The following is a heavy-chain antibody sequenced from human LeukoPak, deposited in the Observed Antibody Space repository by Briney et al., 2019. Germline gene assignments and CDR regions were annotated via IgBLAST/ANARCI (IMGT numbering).Heavy chain of an antibody. CDR1: GFTFSTYG. CDR3: GKVEMDTIHLFDC. J-gene: IGHJ4*02. D-gene: IGHD5-24*01. Sequence: GESLRLSCAASGFTFSTYGMHWVRQAPGKGLEWVAFIRYDGSTKKYAESVKGRFTISRDNSKNTLYLQMNSLRAEDTAVYYCGKVEMDTIHLFDCWGQGTLVTVSS. V-gene: IGHV3-30*02. CDR2: IRYDGSTK.